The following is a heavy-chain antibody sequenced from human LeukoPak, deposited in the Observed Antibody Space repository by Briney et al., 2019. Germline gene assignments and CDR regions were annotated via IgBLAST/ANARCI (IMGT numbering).Heavy chain of an antibody. V-gene: IGHV1-46*01. Sequence: GASVKVSCKASGYTFTSYYMHWVRQAPGQGLEWMGIINPSGGSTSYAQKFQGRVTMTRDMSTSTVYMELSSLRAEDTAVYYCAKDEGGPYYYGSGSPMWLFDYWGQGTLVTVSS. D-gene: IGHD3-10*01. CDR2: INPSGGST. CDR3: AKDEGGPYYYGSGSPMWLFDY. CDR1: GYTFTSYY. J-gene: IGHJ4*02.